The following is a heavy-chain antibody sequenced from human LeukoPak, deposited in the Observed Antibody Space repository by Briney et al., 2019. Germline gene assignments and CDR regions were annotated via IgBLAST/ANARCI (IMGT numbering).Heavy chain of an antibody. CDR2: ISSTSIYT. D-gene: IGHD5-18*01. CDR1: GFTFSDYY. V-gene: IGHV3-11*03. CDR3: ARIGRVGYSYGMPHWFDP. J-gene: IGHJ5*02. Sequence: KSGGSLRLSCAASGFTFSDYYMSWIRQAPGKGLEWVSDISSTSIYTNYADSVKGRFTISRDNAKNSLYLQMNSLRAEDTAVYYCARIGRVGYSYGMPHWFDPWGQGTLVTVSS.